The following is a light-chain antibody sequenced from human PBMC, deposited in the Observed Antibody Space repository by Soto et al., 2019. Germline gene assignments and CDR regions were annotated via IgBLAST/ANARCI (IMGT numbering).Light chain of an antibody. V-gene: IGKV3-15*01. CDR2: GAS. CDR1: QTVGDT. Sequence: ILMTQSPATLSVSACQRATLSCRASQTVGDTLVWFQQKPGQAPRLLIYGASTRATGVPPRFSGSGSGTDFTLTITSLQSEDFSVYYCQQYNNWPPITFGQGTRLEIK. CDR3: QQYNNWPPIT. J-gene: IGKJ5*01.